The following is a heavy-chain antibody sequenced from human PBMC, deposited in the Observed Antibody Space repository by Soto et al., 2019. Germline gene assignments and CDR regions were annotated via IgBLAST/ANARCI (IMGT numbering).Heavy chain of an antibody. CDR2: INRNDGST. V-gene: IGHV3-23*01. CDR1: GFTFSSYA. J-gene: IGHJ4*02. CDR3: AKNYYFDY. Sequence: LRLSCAASGFTFSSYAMSWVRQAPGKGLEWVSSINRNDGSTYYAGSVKGRFTISRDNSKNTLSLQMNSLRAEDTAVYYCAKNYYFDYWGQGTLVTVSS.